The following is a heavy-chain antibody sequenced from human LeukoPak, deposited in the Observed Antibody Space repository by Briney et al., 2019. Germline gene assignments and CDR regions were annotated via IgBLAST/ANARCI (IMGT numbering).Heavy chain of an antibody. CDR3: ARDLIGYGYLDY. Sequence: SETLSLTCTVSGGSISSGGYYWSWIRQHPGKGLEWIGYIYYSGSTYYNPSLKSRVTISVDTSKNQFSLKLSSVTAADTAVYYCARDLIGYGYLDYWGQGTLVTVSS. D-gene: IGHD2-8*01. CDR1: GGSISSGGYY. J-gene: IGHJ4*02. V-gene: IGHV4-31*03. CDR2: IYYSGST.